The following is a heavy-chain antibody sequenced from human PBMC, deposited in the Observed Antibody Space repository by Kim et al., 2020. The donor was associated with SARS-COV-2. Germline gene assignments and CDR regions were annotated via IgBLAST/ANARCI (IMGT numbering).Heavy chain of an antibody. D-gene: IGHD2-15*01. Sequence: SETLSLTCAVSGGSISSSNWWSWVRQPPGKGLEWIGEIYHSGSTNYNPSLKSRVTISVDKSKNQFSLKLSSVTAADTAVYYCARAPGGYCSGGSCYPLDYWGQGTLVTVSS. CDR3: ARAPGGYCSGGSCYPLDY. V-gene: IGHV4-4*02. CDR1: GGSISSSNW. CDR2: IYHSGST. J-gene: IGHJ4*02.